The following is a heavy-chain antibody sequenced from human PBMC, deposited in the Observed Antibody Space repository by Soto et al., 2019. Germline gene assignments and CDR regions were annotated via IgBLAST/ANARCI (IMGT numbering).Heavy chain of an antibody. D-gene: IGHD3-10*01. Sequence: ESGGGLVQPGGSLRLSCAASGFTFSSYSMNWVRQAPGKGLEWVSYIGTTFDYIFYADSVRGRFTISRDNAKNSLYLQMNSLRVEDTAVYYCAREWFGEYFWGQGTLVTVSS. V-gene: IGHV3-48*01. CDR3: AREWFGEYF. CDR1: GFTFSSYS. CDR2: IGTTFDYI. J-gene: IGHJ1*01.